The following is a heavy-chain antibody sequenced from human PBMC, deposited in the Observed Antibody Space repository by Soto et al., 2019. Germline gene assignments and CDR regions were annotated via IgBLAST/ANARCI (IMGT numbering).Heavy chain of an antibody. J-gene: IGHJ6*02. D-gene: IGHD1-1*01. V-gene: IGHV3-30*18. CDR1: GFTFSNYG. Sequence: GSLRLSCAASGFTFSNYGMHWVRQTPGKGLEWVALILYDGSNKYYADSVKGRFTISRDNSKNTLYLQVSSLRAEDTAVYYCAKSRDAYNFYFYYGMDVWGQGTSVTVSS. CDR2: ILYDGSNK. CDR3: AKSRDAYNFYFYYGMDV.